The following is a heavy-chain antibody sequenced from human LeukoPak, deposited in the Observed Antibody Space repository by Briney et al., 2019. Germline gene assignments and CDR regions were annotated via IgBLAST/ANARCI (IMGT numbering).Heavy chain of an antibody. CDR2: IGWNTVSV. D-gene: IGHD1-26*01. J-gene: IGHJ4*02. CDR3: TKGRNSGSYYRGWGGEFDY. V-gene: IGHV3-9*01. Sequence: GGSLRLSCATSGFTFDRYAMHWVRQAPGKGLEWVSGIGWNTVSVDYAYSVKGRFTISRDNAKKSLYLQLNSLRPGDTALYYCTKGRNSGSYYRGWGGEFDYWGQGILVTVSS. CDR1: GFTFDRYA.